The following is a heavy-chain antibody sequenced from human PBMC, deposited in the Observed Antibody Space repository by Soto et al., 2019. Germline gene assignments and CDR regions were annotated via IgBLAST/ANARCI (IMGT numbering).Heavy chain of an antibody. D-gene: IGHD2-21*01. CDR2: IIPILGIA. CDR3: ARADDRGDSPLNGGY. Sequence: QVQLVQSGAEVKKPGSSVKVSCKASGGTFSSYTISWVRQAPGQGLEWMGRIIPILGIANYAPKFQGRVTITADKSAGTAYMELSSLGSEDTAVYYGARADDRGDSPLNGGYWGQGTLVTVSS. J-gene: IGHJ4*02. V-gene: IGHV1-69*02. CDR1: GGTFSSYT.